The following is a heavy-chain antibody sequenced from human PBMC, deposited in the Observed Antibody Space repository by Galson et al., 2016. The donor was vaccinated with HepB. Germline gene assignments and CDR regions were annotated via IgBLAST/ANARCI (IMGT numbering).Heavy chain of an antibody. CDR1: GFTFSNYI. J-gene: IGHJ4*02. Sequence: SLRLSCAASGFTFSNYIINWVRQAPGKGLEWVSSITTSSTYIYYADSVKGRFTISRDNSKNSLYLQMNSLRPEDTAVYYCARDDYFRLGYWGQGTLVTVSS. CDR3: ARDDYFRLGY. D-gene: IGHD3-16*01. V-gene: IGHV3-21*01. CDR2: ITTSSTYI.